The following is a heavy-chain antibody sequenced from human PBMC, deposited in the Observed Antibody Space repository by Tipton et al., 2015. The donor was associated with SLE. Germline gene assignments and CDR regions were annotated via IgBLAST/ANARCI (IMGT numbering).Heavy chain of an antibody. J-gene: IGHJ6*03. D-gene: IGHD1-26*01. CDR3: ARDFLVGATSWGMDV. CDR1: GFTFSSYA. Sequence: SLRLSCAASGFTFSSYAMHWVRQAPGKGLEWVAVISYDGSNKYYADSVKGRFTISRDNSKNTLYLQMNSLRAEDTAVYYCARDFLVGATSWGMDVWGKGTTVTVSS. V-gene: IGHV3-30*04. CDR2: ISYDGSNK.